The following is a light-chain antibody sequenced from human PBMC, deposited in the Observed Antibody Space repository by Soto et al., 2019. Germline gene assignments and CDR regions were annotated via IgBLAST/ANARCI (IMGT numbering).Light chain of an antibody. J-gene: IGLJ3*02. CDR1: SGSVSTSHY. CDR3: VLYMGGFWV. CDR2: STD. V-gene: IGLV8-61*01. Sequence: QTVVNQEPSFSVSPGGTVTITCGLSSGSVSTSHYPSWYQQTPQPPRTLIYSTDTRSSGVPDRFSGSILGIKAALTITGAQADDESDYYCVLYMGGFWVFGGGTKLTVL.